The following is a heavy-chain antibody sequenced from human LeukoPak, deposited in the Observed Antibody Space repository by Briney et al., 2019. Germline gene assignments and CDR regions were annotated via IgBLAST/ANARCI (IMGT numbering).Heavy chain of an antibody. Sequence: KPSQTLSTTCAISGDNVSSNSAAWNWIRLSPSRGLELLGKTFYRSKWFNDYAVSVTGRITITPDTSKNQFPLHLKSVTPDDTAVYFCARDRWDTDRYYYDIWGQGTLVTVSA. CDR2: TFYRSKWFN. D-gene: IGHD5-24*01. CDR3: ARDRWDTDRYYYDI. J-gene: IGHJ4*02. CDR1: GDNVSSNSAA. V-gene: IGHV6-1*01.